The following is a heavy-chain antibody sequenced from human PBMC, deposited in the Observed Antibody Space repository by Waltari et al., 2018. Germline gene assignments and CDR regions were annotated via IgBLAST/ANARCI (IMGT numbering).Heavy chain of an antibody. CDR1: GFTFGDYS. CDR3: TREAGAFTKVRGDVDS. CDR2: IRRAGSGGTT. J-gene: IGHJ4*02. Sequence: EVQLVESGGDLVQTGRSLRLSCATFGFTFGDYSMAWFRQAPGKGLEWVAFIRRAGSGGTTEYAASVKGRFTISRDDSKSIVYLQMNSLKSDDTAVYYCTREAGAFTKVRGDVDSWGQGTLVTVSS. V-gene: IGHV3-49*03. D-gene: IGHD3-10*01.